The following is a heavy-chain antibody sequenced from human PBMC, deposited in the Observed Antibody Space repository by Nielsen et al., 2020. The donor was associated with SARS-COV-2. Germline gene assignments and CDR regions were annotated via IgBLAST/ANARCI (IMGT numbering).Heavy chain of an antibody. J-gene: IGHJ4*02. CDR3: AKGYSSSWYYFDY. V-gene: IGHV3-23*01. Sequence: GGSLRPSCAASGFTFSSYAMSWVRQAPGKGLEWVSAISGSGGSTYYADSVKGRFTISRDNSKNTLYLQMNSLGAEDTAVYYCAKGYSSSWYYFDYWGQGTLVTVSS. D-gene: IGHD6-13*01. CDR1: GFTFSSYA. CDR2: ISGSGGST.